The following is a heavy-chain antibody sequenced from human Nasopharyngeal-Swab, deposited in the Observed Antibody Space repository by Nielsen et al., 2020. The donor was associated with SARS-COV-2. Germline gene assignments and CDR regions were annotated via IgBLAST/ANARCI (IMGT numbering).Heavy chain of an antibody. CDR2: TRHSGSG. Sequence: VRQAPGKGLEWIGETRHSGSGNYKPSLNSRVSMSVDASKKQFSLKLDSVTAADTAVYYCARGGRHGCSSANRPCAIDVWGQGATVTVSS. J-gene: IGHJ6*02. CDR3: ARGGRHGCSSANRPCAIDV. D-gene: IGHD2-2*01. V-gene: IGHV4-4*02.